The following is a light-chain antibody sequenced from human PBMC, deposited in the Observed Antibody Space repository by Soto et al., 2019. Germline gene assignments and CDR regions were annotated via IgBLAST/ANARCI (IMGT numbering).Light chain of an antibody. V-gene: IGLV1-47*02. CDR3: AAWDDSLSAWV. CDR2: SNY. J-gene: IGLJ3*02. Sequence: QSVLTQPPSASGTPGQRVTISCSGSSSNIGSKYVYWYQQLPGTAPKLLIYSNYQRPSGVPDRFSCSKSGTSASLAISGLRSEDEADYYCAAWDDSLSAWVFGGGTNLTVL. CDR1: SSNIGSKY.